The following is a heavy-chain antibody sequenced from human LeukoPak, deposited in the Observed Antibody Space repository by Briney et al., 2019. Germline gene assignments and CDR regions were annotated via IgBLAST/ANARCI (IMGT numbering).Heavy chain of an antibody. CDR1: GFTFSSYS. J-gene: IGHJ1*01. Sequence: GGSLRLSCAASGFTFSSYSMNWVRQAPGKGLEWVSSITSSSSYIYYADSVKGRFTISRDNARNSLYLQMNSLRAEDTAVYYCARVFGSGWSAEYFQHWGQGTLVTVSS. D-gene: IGHD6-19*01. V-gene: IGHV3-21*01. CDR2: ITSSSSYI. CDR3: ARVFGSGWSAEYFQH.